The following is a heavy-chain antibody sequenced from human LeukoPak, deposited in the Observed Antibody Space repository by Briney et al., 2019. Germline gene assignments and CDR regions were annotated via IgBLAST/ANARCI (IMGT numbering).Heavy chain of an antibody. V-gene: IGHV3-9*01. CDR2: ISWNSGSI. Sequence: PGGSLRLSCAASGFTFDDYAMHWVRQAPGKGLEWVSGISWNSGSIGYADSVKGRFTISRDNAKNSLYLQMNSLRAEDTALYYCAKGSSGWTSDAFDIWGQGPMVTVSS. J-gene: IGHJ3*02. D-gene: IGHD6-19*01. CDR1: GFTFDDYA. CDR3: AKGSSGWTSDAFDI.